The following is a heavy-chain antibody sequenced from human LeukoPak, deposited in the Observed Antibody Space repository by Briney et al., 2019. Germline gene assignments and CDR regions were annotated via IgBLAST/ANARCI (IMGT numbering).Heavy chain of an antibody. V-gene: IGHV4-34*01. J-gene: IGHJ5*02. D-gene: IGHD4-11*01. Sequence: PSETLSLTCAVYGGSFSGYYWSWIRQPPGKGLEWIGEINHSGSTNYNPSLKSRVTISVDTSKNQFSLKLSSVTAADTAVYYCVRAIRNFWFDPWGQGTLVTVSS. CDR2: INHSGST. CDR1: GGSFSGYY. CDR3: VRAIRNFWFDP.